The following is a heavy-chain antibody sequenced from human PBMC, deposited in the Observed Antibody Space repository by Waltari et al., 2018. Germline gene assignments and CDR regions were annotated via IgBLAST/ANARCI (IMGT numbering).Heavy chain of an antibody. V-gene: IGHV4-59*01. D-gene: IGHD6-19*01. Sequence: QVQLQESGPGLVKPSETLSLTCTVSGGSISSYYWSWIRQPPGKGLEWIGYIYYSGSTNYNPSLKSRVTISVDTSKNQFSLKLSSVTAADTAVYYCARGISRPATRQGIAVAGTDYYYYYMDVWGKGTTVTVSS. CDR2: IYYSGST. CDR1: GGSISSYY. CDR3: ARGISRPATRQGIAVAGTDYYYYYMDV. J-gene: IGHJ6*03.